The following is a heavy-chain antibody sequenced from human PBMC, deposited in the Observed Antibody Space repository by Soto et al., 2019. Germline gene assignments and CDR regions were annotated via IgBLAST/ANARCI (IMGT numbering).Heavy chain of an antibody. V-gene: IGHV4-31*03. CDR2: IYYSGST. J-gene: IGHJ6*02. Sequence: PSETLSLTCTVSGGSISSGGYYWSWIRQHPGKGLEWIGYIYYSGSTYYNPSLKSRVTISVDTAKNQFSLKLSSVTAADPAVYYCARVEGQQLVDYYYYYGMDVWGQGTTVTVSS. CDR3: ARVEGQQLVDYYYYYGMDV. CDR1: GGSISSGGYY. D-gene: IGHD6-13*01.